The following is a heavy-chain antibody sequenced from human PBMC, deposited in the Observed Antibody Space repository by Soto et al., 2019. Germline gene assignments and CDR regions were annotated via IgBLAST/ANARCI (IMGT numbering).Heavy chain of an antibody. CDR2: IYYSGST. Sequence: PSETLSLTCTVSGGSISSGDYYWSWIRQPPEKSMEWIGYIYYSGSTYYYPSLKSRVTISVDTSKNQFSLKLSFVSAADTAVYYCASHDYDFWSGYPSAGMDVWGQGTTVTVSS. V-gene: IGHV4-30-4*01. D-gene: IGHD3-3*01. CDR3: ASHDYDFWSGYPSAGMDV. J-gene: IGHJ6*02. CDR1: GGSISSGDYY.